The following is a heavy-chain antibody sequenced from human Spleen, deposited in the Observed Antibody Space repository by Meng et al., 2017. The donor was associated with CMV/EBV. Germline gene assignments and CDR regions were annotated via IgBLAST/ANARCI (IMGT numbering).Heavy chain of an antibody. CDR3: ARDLGLDRYCSSTSCYTSPYYYYGMDV. CDR2: ISAYNGNT. V-gene: IGHV1-18*04. CDR1: GYTFTGYY. D-gene: IGHD2-2*02. Sequence: ASVKVSCKASGYTFTGYYMHWVRQAPGQGLEWMGWISAYNGNTNYAQKLQGRVTMTTDTSTSTAYMELRSLRSDDTAVYYCARDLGLDRYCSSTSCYTSPYYYYGMDVWGQGTTVTVSS. J-gene: IGHJ6*02.